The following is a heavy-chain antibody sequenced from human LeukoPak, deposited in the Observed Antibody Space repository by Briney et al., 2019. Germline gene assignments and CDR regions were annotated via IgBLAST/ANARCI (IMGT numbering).Heavy chain of an antibody. CDR2: MNPNSGNT. Sequence: GASVKVSCTASGYTFTGYYMHWVRQATGQGLEWMGWMNPNSGNTGYAQKFQGRVTMTRNTSISTAYMELSSLRSEDTAVYYCARLYGDYVLDYWGQGTLVTVSS. CDR3: ARLYGDYVLDY. J-gene: IGHJ4*02. CDR1: GYTFTGYY. D-gene: IGHD4-17*01. V-gene: IGHV1-8*02.